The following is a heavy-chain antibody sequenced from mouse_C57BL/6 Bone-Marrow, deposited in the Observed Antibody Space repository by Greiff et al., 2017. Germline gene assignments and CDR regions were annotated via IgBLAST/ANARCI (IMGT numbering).Heavy chain of an antibody. CDR1: GFTFNTYA. CDR2: IRSQSSNYAT. J-gene: IGHJ4*01. CDR3: VVFGRVEGAIDY. D-gene: IGHD1-1*01. Sequence: EVKLVESGGGLVQPKGSLKLSCAASGFTFNTYAMHWVRQAPGKGLEWVARIRSQSSNYATSSADSVKDRFTISSDDSHSMLYLQMNNLKTEDTAMYDCVVFGRVEGAIDYWGQGTSVTVSS. V-gene: IGHV10-3*01.